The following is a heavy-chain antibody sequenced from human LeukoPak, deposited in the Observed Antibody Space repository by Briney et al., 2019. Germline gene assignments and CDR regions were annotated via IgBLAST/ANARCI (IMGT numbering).Heavy chain of an antibody. CDR2: IGTGYDT. Sequence: PGGSLRLSCAASGLTFSAADMHWVRQVAGKGLEWVSAIGTGYDTYYADSVKGRFTISRENAKNSLYLQMNNLRVEDTAVYYCARAQGTTNGLLDNWGQGVLVTVSS. CDR3: ARAQGTTNGLLDN. J-gene: IGHJ4*02. D-gene: IGHD5-24*01. V-gene: IGHV3-13*01. CDR1: GLTFSAAD.